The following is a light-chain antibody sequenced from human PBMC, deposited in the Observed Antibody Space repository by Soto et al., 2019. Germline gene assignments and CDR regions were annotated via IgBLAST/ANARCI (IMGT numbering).Light chain of an antibody. CDR2: TDN. Sequence: QSALTQPPSASAPPGQGVTISCSGTSSNVGTNTVTWYQQLSGTAPKLLIYTDNFRSAGVPERFSGAKSGTSASLAISGLQSADEDDYYCAAWDDSLKGYVFGTGTKRTVL. J-gene: IGLJ1*01. V-gene: IGLV1-44*01. CDR1: SSNVGTNT. CDR3: AAWDDSLKGYV.